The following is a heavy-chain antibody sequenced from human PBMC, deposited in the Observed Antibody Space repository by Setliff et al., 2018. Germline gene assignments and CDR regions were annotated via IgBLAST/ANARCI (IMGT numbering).Heavy chain of an antibody. V-gene: IGHV1-46*01. Sequence: ASVKASCKASGYTFTSHYMHWVRQAPGPGLEWMGTINPSSGRTSYAQKFQGRVTMTRDTSTSTVYMDMSSLRSEDTAVYYCARDVFPYHYEGAFDIWGQGTMVTVSS. D-gene: IGHD3-22*01. CDR2: INPSSGRT. CDR1: GYTFTSHY. CDR3: ARDVFPYHYEGAFDI. J-gene: IGHJ3*02.